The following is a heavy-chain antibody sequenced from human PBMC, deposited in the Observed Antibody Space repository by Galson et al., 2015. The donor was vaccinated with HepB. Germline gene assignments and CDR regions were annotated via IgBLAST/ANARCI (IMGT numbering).Heavy chain of an antibody. Sequence: SLRLSCAASGFPFSDYYMSWIRQTPGKGLEWISHISSSTSYTKSADSVKGRFTISRDDAKNSLYLQVNSLRVEETAVYYCARVGVWAVPGASEGFDHWGQGVLVIVSS. D-gene: IGHD2-2*01. J-gene: IGHJ4*02. CDR1: GFPFSDYY. V-gene: IGHV3-11*06. CDR2: ISSSTSYT. CDR3: ARVGVWAVPGASEGFDH.